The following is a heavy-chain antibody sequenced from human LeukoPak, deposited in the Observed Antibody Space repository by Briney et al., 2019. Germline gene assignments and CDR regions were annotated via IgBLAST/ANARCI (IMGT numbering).Heavy chain of an antibody. CDR1: GGSISSGGYS. D-gene: IGHD5-12*01. CDR3: ARAAVSYDRFPFDP. Sequence: SETLSLTYAVSGGSISSGGYSWSWIRQPPGKGLEWIGYIYHSGSTYYNPSLKSRVTISVDRSKNQFSLKLSSVTAADTAVYYCARAAVSYDRFPFDPWGQGTLVTVSS. J-gene: IGHJ5*02. CDR2: IYHSGST. V-gene: IGHV4-30-2*01.